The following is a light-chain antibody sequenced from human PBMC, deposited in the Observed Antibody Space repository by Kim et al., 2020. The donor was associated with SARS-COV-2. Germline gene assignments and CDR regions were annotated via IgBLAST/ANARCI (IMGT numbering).Light chain of an antibody. CDR1: GSAVGGYNY. CDR2: EVT. V-gene: IGLV2-8*01. J-gene: IGLJ2*01. CDR3: SSYAGSNNFVV. Sequence: SVAISCTGTGSAVGGYNYVSWYQQYPGKAPKLMIYEVTKRPSGVPDRFSGSKSGNTASLTVSGLQAEDEADYYCSSYAGSNNFVVFGGGTQLTVL.